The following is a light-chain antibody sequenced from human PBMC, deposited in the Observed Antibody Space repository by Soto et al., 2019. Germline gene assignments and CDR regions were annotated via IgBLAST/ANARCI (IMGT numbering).Light chain of an antibody. J-gene: IGKJ4*01. CDR2: DAY. V-gene: IGKV3-11*01. CDR3: QQRSNWPLT. CDR1: QSVSSS. Sequence: EIVLTQSPATLSLSPGERATLSCRASQSVSSSLAWYQQKPGQAPRLLIFDAYNRATGIPGRFSGSGSGTDFTLTISSLEPEDFAVYYCQQRSNWPLTFGGGTKVDIK.